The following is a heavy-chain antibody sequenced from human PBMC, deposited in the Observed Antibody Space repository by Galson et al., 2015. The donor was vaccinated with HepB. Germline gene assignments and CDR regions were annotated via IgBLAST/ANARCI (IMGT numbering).Heavy chain of an antibody. Sequence: SLRLSCAASGFTFSSYGMHWVRQAPGKGLEWVAVISYDGSNKYYADTVKGRFTISRDNSKNTAYLQMNSLRAEDTAVYYCAKDIRELLGYWGQGTLVTVSS. CDR3: AKDIRELLGY. D-gene: IGHD1-7*01. V-gene: IGHV3-30*18. J-gene: IGHJ4*02. CDR1: GFTFSSYG. CDR2: ISYDGSNK.